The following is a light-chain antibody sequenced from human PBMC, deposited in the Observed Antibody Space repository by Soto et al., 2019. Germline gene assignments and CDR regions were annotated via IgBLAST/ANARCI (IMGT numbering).Light chain of an antibody. J-gene: IGKJ4*01. V-gene: IGKV1-12*01. CDR3: QQATSFPRLT. CDR2: AAS. CDR1: QHISSW. Sequence: DIQMTQSPSSVSASVGDRVTITCRASQHISSWLAWYQQKPWKAPKLLIYAASSLQSGVPSRFSGSGSGTEFTLAISSLQPEDFATYYCQQATSFPRLTFGGGTNVVIK.